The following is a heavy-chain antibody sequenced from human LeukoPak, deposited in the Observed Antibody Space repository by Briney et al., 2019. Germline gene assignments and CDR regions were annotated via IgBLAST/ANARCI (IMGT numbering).Heavy chain of an antibody. Sequence: GRSLRLSCAASGFTFSSYGMHWVRQAPRKGLEWVAVIWYDGSNKYYADSVEGRFTISRDNSKNTLYLQMYSLRAEDTAVYYCARVYGSGTLDYWGQGTLVTASS. CDR3: ARVYGSGTLDY. CDR2: IWYDGSNK. V-gene: IGHV3-33*01. CDR1: GFTFSSYG. D-gene: IGHD3-10*01. J-gene: IGHJ4*02.